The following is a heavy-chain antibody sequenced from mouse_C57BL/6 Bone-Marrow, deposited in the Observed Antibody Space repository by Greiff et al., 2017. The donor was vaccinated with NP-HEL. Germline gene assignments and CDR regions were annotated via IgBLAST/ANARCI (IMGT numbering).Heavy chain of an antibody. CDR1: GFTFSSYA. J-gene: IGHJ2*01. Sequence: DVMLVESGEGLVKPGGSLKLSCAASGFTFSSYAMSWVRQTPEKRLEWVAYISSGGDYIYYADTVKGRFTISRDNARNTRYLQMSSLKSEDTAMYYCTRAPKDYYGSPYFDYWGQGTTLTVSS. CDR3: TRAPKDYYGSPYFDY. V-gene: IGHV5-9-1*02. CDR2: ISSGGDYI. D-gene: IGHD1-1*01.